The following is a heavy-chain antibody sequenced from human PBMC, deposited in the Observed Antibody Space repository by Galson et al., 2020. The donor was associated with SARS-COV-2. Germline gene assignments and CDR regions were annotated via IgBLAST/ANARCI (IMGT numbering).Heavy chain of an antibody. D-gene: IGHD1-26*01. V-gene: IGHV3-7*01. J-gene: IGHJ3*02. CDR2: INEDGSDK. Sequence: GESLKISCAASGFTFSRHWMSWVRQAPGKGLEWVANINEDGSDKYSVDSVKGRFTISRDNPENSLYLQMNSLRAEDTAVYYCVGELLPFFAFDIWGQGTMVTVSS. CDR3: VGELLPFFAFDI. CDR1: GFTFSRHW.